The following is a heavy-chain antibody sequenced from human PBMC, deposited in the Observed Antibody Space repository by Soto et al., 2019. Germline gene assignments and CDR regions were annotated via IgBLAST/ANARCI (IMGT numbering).Heavy chain of an antibody. Sequence: GGSLRLSCAASGFTFSSYAMSWVRQAPGKGLEWVSAISGSGGSTYYADSVKGRFTISRDNSKNTLYLQMNSLRAEDTAVYYCARGPRITIFGVVIGTLFLWGQGTLVTVSS. CDR3: ARGPRITIFGVVIGTLFL. V-gene: IGHV3-23*01. CDR1: GFTFSSYA. J-gene: IGHJ4*02. CDR2: ISGSGGST. D-gene: IGHD3-3*01.